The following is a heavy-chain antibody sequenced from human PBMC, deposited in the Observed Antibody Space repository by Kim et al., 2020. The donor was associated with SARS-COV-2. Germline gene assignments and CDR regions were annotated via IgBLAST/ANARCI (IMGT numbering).Heavy chain of an antibody. CDR3: AXLSAEXXTSLVYFDY. CDR2: VYPGDSEA. Sequence: GESLKISCKGLGYRFTDYWIAWVRQIPGKGLEWMGIVYPGDSEARYSPSFQGQXXLSXDKSINSAYXQXSXXKASDSAAYYXAXLSAEXXTSLVYFDYWGXXXXVTVSS. D-gene: IGHD3-9*01. J-gene: IGHJ4*01. V-gene: IGHV5-51*01. CDR1: GYRFTDYW.